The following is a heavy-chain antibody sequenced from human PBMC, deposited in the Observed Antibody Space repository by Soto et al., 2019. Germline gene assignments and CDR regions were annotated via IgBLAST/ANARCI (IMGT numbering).Heavy chain of an antibody. J-gene: IGHJ4*02. V-gene: IGHV1-18*01. CDR1: GYTFTSCG. Sequence: ASVKVSCKASGYTFTSCGISWVRQAPGQGLEWMGWISAYNGNTNYAQKLQGRVTMTTDTSTSTAYMELRSLRSDDTAVYYCAKDTSINMIGFECWGQRTLVSVSS. D-gene: IGHD3-22*01. CDR3: AKDTSINMIGFEC. CDR2: ISAYNGNT.